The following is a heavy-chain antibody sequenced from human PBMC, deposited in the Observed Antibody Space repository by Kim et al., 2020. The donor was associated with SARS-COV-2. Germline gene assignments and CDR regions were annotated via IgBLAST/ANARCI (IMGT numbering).Heavy chain of an antibody. CDR1: GFTFSSYW. CDR2: IKQDGSEK. Sequence: GGSLRLSCAASGFTFSSYWMSWVRQAPGKGLEWVANIKQDGSEKYYVDSVKGRFTISRDNAKNSLYLQINSLRAEDTAVYYCARDSGDIVVVPAAILYYYGMDVWGQGTTVTVSS. J-gene: IGHJ6*02. V-gene: IGHV3-7*03. CDR3: ARDSGDIVVVPAAILYYYGMDV. D-gene: IGHD2-2*01.